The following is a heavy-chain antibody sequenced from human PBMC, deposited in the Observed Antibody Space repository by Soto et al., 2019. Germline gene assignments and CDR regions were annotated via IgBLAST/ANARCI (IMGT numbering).Heavy chain of an antibody. CDR2: ISGSGGST. Sequence: GGSLRLSCAASGFTFDDYAMHWVRQAPGKGLEWVSAISGSGGSTSYADSVKGRFTISRDNSKNTLYLQMNSLRAEDTAVYYCAKGRVVDGSGSYPFDYWGQGTLVTAPQ. CDR1: GFTFDDYA. J-gene: IGHJ4*02. D-gene: IGHD3-10*01. V-gene: IGHV3-23*01. CDR3: AKGRVVDGSGSYPFDY.